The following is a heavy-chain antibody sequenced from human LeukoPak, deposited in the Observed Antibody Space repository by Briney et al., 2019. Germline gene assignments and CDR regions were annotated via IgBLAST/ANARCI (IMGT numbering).Heavy chain of an antibody. V-gene: IGHV4-30-2*01. D-gene: IGHD4-11*01. CDR3: ARVVLVTTVPRVDP. CDR2: IYHSGST. J-gene: IGHJ5*02. Sequence: PSETLSLTCAVSGGSISSGGYSWSWIRQPPGKGLEWIGYIYHSGSTYYNPSLKSRVTISVDRSKNQFSLKLSSVTAADTAVYYCARVVLVTTVPRVDPRGQGTLVTVSS. CDR1: GGSISSGGYS.